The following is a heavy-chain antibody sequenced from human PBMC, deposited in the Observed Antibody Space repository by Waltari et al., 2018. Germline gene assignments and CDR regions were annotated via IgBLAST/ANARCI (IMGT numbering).Heavy chain of an antibody. D-gene: IGHD6-13*01. V-gene: IGHV3-72*01. J-gene: IGHJ4*02. CDR1: GFTFSAPY. Sequence: EVTLVESGGGLVQPGGSLRLSWVASGFTFSAPYLDWVRQASGKWLEWVCHIRNKANSYSTEHAASVKGRFTISRDDSKDSLYLQMNSLEIEDTGVYYCVRLAATGSPYVDSWGQGTLVTVSS. CDR2: IRNKANSYST. CDR3: VRLAATGSPYVDS.